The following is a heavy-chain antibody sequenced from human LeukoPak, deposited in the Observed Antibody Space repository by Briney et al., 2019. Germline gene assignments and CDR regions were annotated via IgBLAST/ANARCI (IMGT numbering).Heavy chain of an antibody. Sequence: SETLSLTCAVSGGSISSSNWWSWVRQPPGKGLEWIGEIYHSGSTNYNPSLKSRVTISVDKSKNQFSLKLSSVTAADTAVYYCATYSSLNRREFQYWGQGTLLTVSS. CDR3: ATYSSLNRREFQY. D-gene: IGHD3-22*01. CDR1: GGSISSSNW. V-gene: IGHV4-4*02. J-gene: IGHJ1*01. CDR2: IYHSGST.